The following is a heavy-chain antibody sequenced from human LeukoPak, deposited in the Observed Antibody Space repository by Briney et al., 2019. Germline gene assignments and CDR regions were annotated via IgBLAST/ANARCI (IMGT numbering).Heavy chain of an antibody. CDR1: GFXVSSNY. J-gene: IGHJ4*02. D-gene: IGHD3-22*01. V-gene: IGHV3-53*04. CDR2: IYSGGST. CDR3: ARASYYYDDSGYYYDY. Sequence: GGSLRLSCAASGFXVSSNYMNWVRQAPGKGLEWVSVIYSGGSTYYADSVKGRFTISRHNPKNTLYLQMNSLSPEDTAVYYCARASYYYDDSGYYYDYWGQGTLVTVSS.